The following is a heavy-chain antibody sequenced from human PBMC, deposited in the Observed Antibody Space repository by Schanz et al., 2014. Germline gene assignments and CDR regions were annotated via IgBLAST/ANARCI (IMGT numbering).Heavy chain of an antibody. V-gene: IGHV1-3*04. CDR2: INTGNGYT. J-gene: IGHJ4*02. D-gene: IGHD3-10*01. CDR1: GYTFTSDS. Sequence: VQLVQSGAEVKRPGASVRVSCKASGYTFTSDSMHWVRQAPGQGLEWMGRINTGNGYTHYSETFQDRVTISADTSASTAYMEVRSLTSEDTAVYYCATGPSGSLDYWGQGTLVTVSS. CDR3: ATGPSGSLDY.